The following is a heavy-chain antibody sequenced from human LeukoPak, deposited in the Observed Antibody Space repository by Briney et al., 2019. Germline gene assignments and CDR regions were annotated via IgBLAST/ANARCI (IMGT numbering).Heavy chain of an antibody. CDR1: GYTFTSYG. CDR3: ARAITVAGTISFAY. Sequence: ASVKVSFKASGYTFTSYGINWVRQAPGQGLEWMGCISGYNGNTDYAQKLQGRVTVTTDTSTSTAYMELRSLRSDDTAVYYCARAITVAGTISFAYWGQGTLVTVSS. CDR2: ISGYNGNT. D-gene: IGHD6-19*01. J-gene: IGHJ4*02. V-gene: IGHV1-18*01.